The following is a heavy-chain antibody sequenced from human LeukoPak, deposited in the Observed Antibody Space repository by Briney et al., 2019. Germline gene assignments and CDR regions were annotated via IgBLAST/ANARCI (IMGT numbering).Heavy chain of an antibody. CDR3: AQDRFPVTVDDAFDI. J-gene: IGHJ3*02. CDR2: IDGNSGSA. CDR1: GFTFSNKS. V-gene: IGHV3-23*01. Sequence: QPGGSLRLSCVSSGFTFSNKSITWVRLPPGGGLGWVSTIDGNSGSAYYADSVKGRFTISRDDSQKPLYLQMKRLRGHDTAVYYCAQDRFPVTVDDAFDIWGQGTMVTVSS. D-gene: IGHD2-21*02.